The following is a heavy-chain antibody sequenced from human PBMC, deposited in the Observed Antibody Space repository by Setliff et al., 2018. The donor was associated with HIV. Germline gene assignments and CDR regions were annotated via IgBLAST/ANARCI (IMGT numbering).Heavy chain of an antibody. D-gene: IGHD6-6*01. CDR1: GGSFSGYC. V-gene: IGHV4-34*01. Sequence: SETLSLTCAVYGGSFSGYCWSWIRQPPGKGLEWIGEINHSGSTNYNPSLKSRVTISVDTSKNQFSLKLSSVTAADTAVYYCARGIKLDYWGQGTLVTVSS. J-gene: IGHJ4*02. CDR3: ARGIKLDY. CDR2: INHSGST.